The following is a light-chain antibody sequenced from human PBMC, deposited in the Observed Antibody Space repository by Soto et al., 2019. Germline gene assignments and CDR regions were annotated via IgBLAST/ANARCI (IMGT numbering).Light chain of an antibody. J-gene: IGKJ2*01. CDR1: QSVKKY. Sequence: EIVMTQSPATLSVSPGERATLSCRASQSVKKYLAWYQQKAGQGPRLLIYGASTRAAGIPARFSGSGSGTEFTHTISSLQSEDFAVYYCQQFSKWPGTFGQGTKLEIK. V-gene: IGKV3-15*01. CDR2: GAS. CDR3: QQFSKWPGT.